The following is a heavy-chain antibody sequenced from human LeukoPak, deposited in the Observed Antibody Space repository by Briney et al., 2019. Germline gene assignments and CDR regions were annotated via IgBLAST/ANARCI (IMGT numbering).Heavy chain of an antibody. CDR3: ARDRHNWNSNMFDY. V-gene: IGHV1-2*02. CDR2: INPNTGGA. CDR1: GYNFVDYY. J-gene: IGHJ4*02. Sequence: GASVKVSCKASGYNFVDYYIHWMRQAPGQGPEWMGWINPNTGGAHYAPNFQGRVTMTRDTSISTAYMEVTRLRSDDTAVFYCARDRHNWNSNMFDYWGQGTLVTVTS. D-gene: IGHD1-20*01.